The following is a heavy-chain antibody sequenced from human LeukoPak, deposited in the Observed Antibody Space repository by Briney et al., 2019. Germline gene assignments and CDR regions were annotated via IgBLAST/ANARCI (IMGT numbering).Heavy chain of an antibody. J-gene: IGHJ3*02. V-gene: IGHV4-34*01. D-gene: IGHD2-2*01. CDR2: INHSGST. CDR3: ARALRLGIVVVPAAKGDAFDI. Sequence: SETLSLTCAVYGGSFSGYYWSWIRQPPGKGLEWIGEINHSGSTNYNPSLKSRVTISVDTSKNQFSLKLSSVTAADTAVYYCARALRLGIVVVPAAKGDAFDIWGQGTMVTVSS. CDR1: GGSFSGYY.